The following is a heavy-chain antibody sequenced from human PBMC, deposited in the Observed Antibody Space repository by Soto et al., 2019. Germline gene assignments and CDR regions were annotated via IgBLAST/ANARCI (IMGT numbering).Heavy chain of an antibody. CDR1: GGSFSGYY. CDR2: INHSGST. J-gene: IGHJ6*02. D-gene: IGHD3-3*01. V-gene: IGHV4-34*01. CDR3: ARMLTIFRVSYGMDV. Sequence: SETLSLTCAVYGGSFSGYYWSWIRQPPGKGLEWIGEINHSGSTNYNPSLKSRVTISVDTSKNQFSLKLSSVTAADTAVYYCARMLTIFRVSYGMDVWGRGTTVTVSS.